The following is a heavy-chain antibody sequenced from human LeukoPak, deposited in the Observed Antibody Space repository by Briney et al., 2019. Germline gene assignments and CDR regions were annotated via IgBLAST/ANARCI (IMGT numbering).Heavy chain of an antibody. D-gene: IGHD2-2*01. Sequence: GSVKVSCKASGYTFTGYYMHWVRQAPGQGREWMGWMNPNSGNTGYAQKFQGRVTMTRNTSISTAYMELSSLRSEDTAVYYCARVKYCSSTSCRRGYYYYMDVWGKGTTVTVSS. CDR3: ARVKYCSSTSCRRGYYYYMDV. CDR2: MNPNSGNT. CDR1: GYTFTGYY. J-gene: IGHJ6*03. V-gene: IGHV1-8*02.